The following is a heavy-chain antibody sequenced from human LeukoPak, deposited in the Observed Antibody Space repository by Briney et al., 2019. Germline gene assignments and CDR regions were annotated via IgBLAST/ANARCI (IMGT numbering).Heavy chain of an antibody. CDR3: ARDPYAPPSSDLQRFDS. CDR2: ITTSTGNP. J-gene: IGHJ5*01. CDR1: GYIFTNYA. V-gene: IGHV7-4-1*02. D-gene: IGHD6-19*01. Sequence: ASVKVSCKASGYIFTNYAINWMRQAPGQGLEWMGWITTSTGNPIYAQGFTGRFVFSSDTSVSTAYLQISSLRAEDTAVYYCARDPYAPPSSDLQRFDSWGQGTLVTVSS.